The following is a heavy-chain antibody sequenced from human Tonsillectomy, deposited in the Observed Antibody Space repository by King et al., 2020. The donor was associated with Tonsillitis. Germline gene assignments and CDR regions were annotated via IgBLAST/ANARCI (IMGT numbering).Heavy chain of an antibody. Sequence: VQLVESGAEVKKPGASVKVSCKASGYTFTSYDINWVRQATGQGLEWMGWRNPNSGNTGYAQKFQGRVTMTRNTSISTAYMELSSLRSEDTAVYYCARIKSKRGSSGFDYWGQGTLVTVSS. CDR2: RNPNSGNT. CDR3: ARIKSKRGSSGFDY. CDR1: GYTFTSYD. D-gene: IGHD3-16*01. V-gene: IGHV1-8*01. J-gene: IGHJ4*02.